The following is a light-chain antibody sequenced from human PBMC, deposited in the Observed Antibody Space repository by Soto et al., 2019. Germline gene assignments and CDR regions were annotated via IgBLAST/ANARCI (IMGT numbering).Light chain of an antibody. V-gene: IGKV3-20*01. CDR2: GAS. CDR1: QRLRNNY. Sequence: EIVLTHSPGTLSFSPGERATLSCRARQRLRNNYLAWYQQKPRHAPRLVIYGASSRATGITDRFSAGGSGADFALTIYRLEAEDFAVDFCQQYRSSPVPCGQVTKLDIK. CDR3: QQYRSSPVP. J-gene: IGKJ1*01.